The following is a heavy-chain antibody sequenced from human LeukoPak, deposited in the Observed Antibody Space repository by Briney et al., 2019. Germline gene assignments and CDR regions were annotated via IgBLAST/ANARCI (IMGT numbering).Heavy chain of an antibody. Sequence: SETLSLTCAVYGGSFSGYYWSWIRQPPGKGLEWIGRIYTSGSTNYNPSLKSRVTMSVDTSKNQFSLKLSSVTAADTAVYYCARFPSYTIFGVVTYWFDPWGQGTLVTVSS. CDR1: GGSFSGYY. D-gene: IGHD3-3*01. CDR2: IYTSGST. CDR3: ARFPSYTIFGVVTYWFDP. V-gene: IGHV4-59*10. J-gene: IGHJ5*02.